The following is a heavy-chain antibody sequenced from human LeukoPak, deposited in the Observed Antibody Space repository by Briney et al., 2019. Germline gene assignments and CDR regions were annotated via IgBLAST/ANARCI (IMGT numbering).Heavy chain of an antibody. Sequence: SVKVSCKASGYTFTSYYMHWVRQAPGPGREWMGIINSSGGSTSYAQKFQGRVTITGDTSTSTVYMELSSLRSEDTAVYYCARDRVVVAATWVDYWGQGTLVTVSS. J-gene: IGHJ4*02. CDR2: INSSGGST. V-gene: IGHV1-46*01. CDR3: ARDRVVVAATWVDY. D-gene: IGHD2-15*01. CDR1: GYTFTSYY.